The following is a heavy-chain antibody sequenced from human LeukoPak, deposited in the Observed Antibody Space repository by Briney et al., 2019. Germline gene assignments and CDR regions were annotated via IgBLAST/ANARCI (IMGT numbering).Heavy chain of an antibody. CDR2: ISPSGGIT. Sequence: GGTLRLSCAASGFTFSSHGMNWVRQAPGKGLEWVSGISPSGGITYYTDSVKGRFTISRDNAKSSVYLQMSSLRAEDTAVYYCARYGSGSYVTYGDYWGQGTLVTVSS. J-gene: IGHJ4*02. D-gene: IGHD3-10*01. CDR1: GFTFSSHG. CDR3: ARYGSGSYVTYGDY. V-gene: IGHV3-23*01.